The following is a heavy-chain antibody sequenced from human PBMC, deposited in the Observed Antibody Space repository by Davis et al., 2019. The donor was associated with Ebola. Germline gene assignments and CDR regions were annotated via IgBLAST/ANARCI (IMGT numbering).Heavy chain of an antibody. D-gene: IGHD5-24*01. CDR1: GFTFRSYA. CDR2: ISGSGGNT. V-gene: IGHV3-23*01. Sequence: GESLKISCAASGFTFRSYAMSWVRQAPGKGLEWVSTISGSGGNTYYADSVKGRFTISRDNSKNTRYLQMNSLRAEDTAIYYCAKEGRDGYNYGWYFDLWGRGTLVTVSS. CDR3: AKEGRDGYNYGWYFDL. J-gene: IGHJ2*01.